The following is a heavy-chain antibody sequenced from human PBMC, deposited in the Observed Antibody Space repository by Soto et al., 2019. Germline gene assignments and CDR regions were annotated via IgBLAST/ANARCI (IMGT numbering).Heavy chain of an antibody. Sequence: QVQLQESGPGLVKPSETLSLTCTVSSDSIAGENWWSWVRQPPGMGLEWFGEIFHTGGTNYNPSLKSRATMEVDKSKNQFSLRLISATAADTAVYYCARVFSSGSGWMYYFDFWGQGTLVSVSS. CDR1: SDSIAGENW. V-gene: IGHV4-4*02. CDR3: ARVFSSGSGWMYYFDF. D-gene: IGHD6-25*01. CDR2: IFHTGGT. J-gene: IGHJ4*02.